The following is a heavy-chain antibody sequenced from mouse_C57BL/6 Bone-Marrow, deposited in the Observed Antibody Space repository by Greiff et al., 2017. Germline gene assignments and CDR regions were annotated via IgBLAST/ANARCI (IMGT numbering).Heavy chain of an antibody. CDR1: GFTFSSYT. D-gene: IGHD1-1*01. CDR2: ISGGGNT. J-gene: IGHJ1*03. Sequence: EVMLVESGGGLVKPGGSLKLSCAASGFTFSSYTMSWVRQTPEKRLQWVAAISGGGNTYYPDSVKGRFTLSRDNDKNILYLQMSSLRSEDTALYYCSRQVTTVLATKYFDVWGTGTTVTVSS. CDR3: SRQVTTVLATKYFDV. V-gene: IGHV5-9*01.